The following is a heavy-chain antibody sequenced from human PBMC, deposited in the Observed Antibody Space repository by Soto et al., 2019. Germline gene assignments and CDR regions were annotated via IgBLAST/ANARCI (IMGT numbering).Heavy chain of an antibody. V-gene: IGHV1-3*01. CDR1: GYTFTSYA. Sequence: ASVKVSCKASGYTFTSYAMHWVRQAPGQRLEWMGWINAGNGNTKYSQKFQGRVTITRDTSASTAYMELSSLRSEDTAVYYCARVSDSSGYFTMDVWGQGTTVTVSS. CDR2: INAGNGNT. D-gene: IGHD3-22*01. J-gene: IGHJ6*02. CDR3: ARVSDSSGYFTMDV.